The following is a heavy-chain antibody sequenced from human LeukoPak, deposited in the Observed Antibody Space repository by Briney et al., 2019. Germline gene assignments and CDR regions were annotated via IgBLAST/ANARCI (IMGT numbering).Heavy chain of an antibody. J-gene: IGHJ5*02. V-gene: IGHV3-21*01. Sequence: PGGSLRLSCAASGFTFSSYSMNWVRQAPGKGLEWVSSISSSSSYIYYADSVKGRFTISRDNAKNSLYLQMNSLRAEDTAVYYCATSYSSSLAYNWFDPWGQGTLVTVSS. CDR1: GFTFSSYS. CDR3: ATSYSSSLAYNWFDP. D-gene: IGHD6-13*01. CDR2: ISSSSSYI.